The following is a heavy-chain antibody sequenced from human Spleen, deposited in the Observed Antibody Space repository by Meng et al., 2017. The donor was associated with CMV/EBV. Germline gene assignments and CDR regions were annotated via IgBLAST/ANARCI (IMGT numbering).Heavy chain of an antibody. CDR1: GFTFSRYW. CDR3: ARVRVFRWGSSRTFDD. CDR2: INNDGRST. D-gene: IGHD7-27*01. V-gene: IGHV3-74*01. Sequence: GESLKISCVASGFTFSRYWMHWVRQAPGKGLVWVSLINNDGRSTTYADSVKGRFTISRDNAKNTLYLQMNSLRADDAGVYYCARVRVFRWGSSRTFDDWGQGTLVTVSS. J-gene: IGHJ4*02.